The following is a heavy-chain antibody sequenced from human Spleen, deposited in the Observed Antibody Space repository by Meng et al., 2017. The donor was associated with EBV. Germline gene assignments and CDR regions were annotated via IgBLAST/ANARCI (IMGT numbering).Heavy chain of an antibody. V-gene: IGHV3-74*01. J-gene: IGHJ4*02. CDR2: INSDGNGI. Sequence: LGPGGCLLQPGGSLRLSCAAPGSTLSTYLVHWLRQAPVKGLVCGSRINSDGNGIPYADSVKGRFTISRDNAKNTVYLQMNNVRVEDTAVYYCAKDCFGAKDSWGQGTLVTVSS. D-gene: IGHD1-26*01. CDR3: AKDCFGAKDS. CDR1: GSTLSTYL.